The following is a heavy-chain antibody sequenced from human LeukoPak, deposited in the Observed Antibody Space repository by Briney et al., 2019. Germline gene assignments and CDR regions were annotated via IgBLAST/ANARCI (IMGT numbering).Heavy chain of an antibody. Sequence: GASVKVSCKASGYTFTSYAISWVRQAPGQGLEWMGGIIPIFGTANYGQKFQGRVTITADESTSTAYMELSSLRSEDTAVYYCARELLWFGESYYYGMDVWGQGTTVTVSS. V-gene: IGHV1-69*13. CDR1: GYTFTSYA. J-gene: IGHJ6*02. D-gene: IGHD3-10*01. CDR3: ARELLWFGESYYYGMDV. CDR2: IIPIFGTA.